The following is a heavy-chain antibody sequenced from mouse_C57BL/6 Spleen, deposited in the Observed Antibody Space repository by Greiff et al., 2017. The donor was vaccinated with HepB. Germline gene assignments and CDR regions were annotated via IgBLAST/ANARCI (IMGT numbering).Heavy chain of an antibody. D-gene: IGHD2-3*01. CDR2: IYPGGGYT. CDR3: AGAYDPRGPGCAY. CDR1: GYTFTNYW. J-gene: IGHJ3*01. V-gene: IGHV1-63*01. Sequence: QVQLQQSGAELVRPGTSVKMSCKASGYTFTNYWIGWAKQSPGHGLEWIGEIYPGGGYTNYNEKFKGKATLTADKSSSTAYMQFSSLTSEDSAIYGCAGAYDPRGPGCAYWGQGTLVTVSA.